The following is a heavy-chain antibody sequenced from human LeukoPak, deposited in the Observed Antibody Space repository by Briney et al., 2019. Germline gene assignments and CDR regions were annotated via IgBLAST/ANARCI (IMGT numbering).Heavy chain of an antibody. V-gene: IGHV4-59*01. J-gene: IGHJ6*03. CDR2: IYYSGST. CDR3: ARVYCSGGSCYSFYYYRTS. CDR1: GGSISSYY. D-gene: IGHD2-15*01. Sequence: SETLSLTCTVSGGSISSYYWSWIRQPPGKGLEWIGYIYYSGSTNYNPSLKSRVTISVDTSKNQFSLKLSSVTAADTAVYYCARVYCSGGSCYSFYYYRTSGAKGPRSPSP.